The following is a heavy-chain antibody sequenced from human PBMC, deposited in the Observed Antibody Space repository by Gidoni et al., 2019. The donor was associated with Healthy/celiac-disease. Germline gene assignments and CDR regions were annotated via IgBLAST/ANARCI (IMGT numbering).Heavy chain of an antibody. Sequence: EVQLVESGGGLVKPGGSLRLSCAASGFTFSSYSMNWVRQGPGKGLEWVSSISSSSSYIYYADSVKGRFTISRDNAKNSLYLQMNSLRAEDTAVYYCARVSGYDWDFDYWGQGTLVTVSS. J-gene: IGHJ4*02. D-gene: IGHD5-12*01. V-gene: IGHV3-21*01. CDR2: ISSSSSYI. CDR3: ARVSGYDWDFDY. CDR1: GFTFSSYS.